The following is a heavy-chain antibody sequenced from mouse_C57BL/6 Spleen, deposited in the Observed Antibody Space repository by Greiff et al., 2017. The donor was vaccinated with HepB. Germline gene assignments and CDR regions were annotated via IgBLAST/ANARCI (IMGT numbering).Heavy chain of an antibody. CDR2: IYPGDGDT. V-gene: IGHV1-82*01. J-gene: IGHJ4*01. D-gene: IGHD1-3*01. Sequence: VQLQQSGPELVKPGASVKISCKASGYAFSSSWMNWVKQRPGKGLEWIGRIYPGDGDTNYNGKFKGKATLTADKSSSTAYMQLSSLTSEDSAVYFCAKEKLVDYAMDYWGQGTSVTVSS. CDR1: GYAFSSSW. CDR3: AKEKLVDYAMDY.